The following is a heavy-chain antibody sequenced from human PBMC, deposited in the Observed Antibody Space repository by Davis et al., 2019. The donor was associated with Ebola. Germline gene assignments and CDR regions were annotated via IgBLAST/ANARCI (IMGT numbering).Heavy chain of an antibody. CDR1: GGSFSGYN. Sequence: SETLSLTCAVYGGSFSGYNWTWIRQFPGMGLEWIGEINHSGSTNYNPSLKSRLTISAGTSKNQFSLKLSSVTAADTAVYYCARGRPFFWGQGTLVTVSS. D-gene: IGHD2/OR15-2a*01. V-gene: IGHV4-34*01. CDR2: INHSGST. J-gene: IGHJ4*02. CDR3: ARGRPFF.